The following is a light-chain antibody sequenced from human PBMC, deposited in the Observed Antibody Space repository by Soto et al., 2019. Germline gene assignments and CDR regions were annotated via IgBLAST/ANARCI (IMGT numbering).Light chain of an antibody. J-gene: IGLJ7*01. Sequence: QSVLTQPPSVSGAPGQRVTISCTGDNSNIGAGFDVHWYQVLPGAAPKLLIDGNSNRPSGNPDRFSASKSGTSASLAITGLQVEDEGDYYCPSFGGSLSKTVFGGGTQLTVL. CDR3: PSFGGSLSKTV. CDR2: GNS. CDR1: NSNIGAGFD. V-gene: IGLV1-40*01.